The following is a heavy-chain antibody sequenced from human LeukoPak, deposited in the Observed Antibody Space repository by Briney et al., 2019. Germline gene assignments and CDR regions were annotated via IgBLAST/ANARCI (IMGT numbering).Heavy chain of an antibody. J-gene: IGHJ5*02. CDR2: IYHSGST. V-gene: IGHV4-30-2*01. CDR3: ARDRRIAASRWLDP. CDR1: GGSISSGGYY. Sequence: SETLSLTCTVSGGSISSGGYYWSWIRQPPGKGLEWIGYIYHSGSTYYNPSLKSRVTISVDRSKNQFSLKLSSVTAADTAVYYCARDRRIAASRWLDPWGQGTLVTVSS. D-gene: IGHD6-13*01.